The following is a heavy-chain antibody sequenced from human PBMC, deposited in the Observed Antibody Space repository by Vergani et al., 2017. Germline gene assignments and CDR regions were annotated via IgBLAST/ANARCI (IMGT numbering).Heavy chain of an antibody. V-gene: IGHV3-33*01. CDR2: IWYDGSNK. CDR3: ARGVGYSTSPSRNWFDP. CDR1: GFTFSSYG. D-gene: IGHD5-12*01. J-gene: IGHJ5*02. Sequence: QVQLVESGGGVVQPGRSLRLSCAASGFTFSSYGMHWVRQAPGKGLEWVAVIWYDGSNKNYADSVKGRFTISRDNSRNTLYLQMNSLRAEDTAVYHCARGVGYSTSPSRNWFDPWGLGILVTVSS.